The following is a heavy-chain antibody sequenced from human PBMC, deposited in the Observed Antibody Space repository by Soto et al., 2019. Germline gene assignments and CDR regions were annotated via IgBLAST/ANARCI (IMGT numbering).Heavy chain of an antibody. V-gene: IGHV3-30*18. CDR2: ISYDGSNK. J-gene: IGHJ4*02. D-gene: IGHD3-3*01. Sequence: QVQLVESGGGVVQPGRSQRLSCAASGFTFSSYGMHWVRQAPGKGLEWVAVISYDGSNKYYADSVKGRFTISSDNSKNTLYLQMNSLRAEDTAVYYCAKVLALRFLEWSPKDTDYRGQGTLVTVSS. CDR3: AKVLALRFLEWSPKDTDY. CDR1: GFTFSSYG.